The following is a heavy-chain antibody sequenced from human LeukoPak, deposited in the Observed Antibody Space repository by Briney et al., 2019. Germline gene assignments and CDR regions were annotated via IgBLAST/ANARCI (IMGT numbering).Heavy chain of an antibody. J-gene: IGHJ4*02. V-gene: IGHV3-7*01. CDR1: GFTFSNAW. Sequence: PGGSLRLSCAASGFTFSNAWMSWVRQAPGKGLEWVASIDEHGFKTYYAASVTGRFTISKDTAKNSLDLQMNSLRAEDTAVYYCARDGITCTRDYWGQGALVTVSS. CDR2: IDEHGFKT. D-gene: IGHD1-7*01. CDR3: ARDGITCTRDY.